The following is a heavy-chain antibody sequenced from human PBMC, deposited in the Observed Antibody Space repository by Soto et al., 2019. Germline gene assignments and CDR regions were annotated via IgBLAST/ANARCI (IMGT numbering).Heavy chain of an antibody. Sequence: SEALSLTCTVSGVSISSYYWSWVRQPPGKGLEWIGFIYYSGSTTSYNPSLRSRVTISVDTSKNQFSLKLSSVTAADTAVYYCAGLQRPSSSSLTFAYWGQGTLVTVSS. D-gene: IGHD6-13*01. CDR1: GVSISSYY. CDR2: IYYSGSTT. V-gene: IGHV4-59*08. J-gene: IGHJ4*02. CDR3: AGLQRPSSSSLTFAY.